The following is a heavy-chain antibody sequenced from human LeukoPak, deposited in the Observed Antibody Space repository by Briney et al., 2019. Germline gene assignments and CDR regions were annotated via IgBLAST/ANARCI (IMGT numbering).Heavy chain of an antibody. CDR3: AKDYHYDRTYFDY. V-gene: IGHV3-9*01. D-gene: IGHD3-3*01. CDR1: GFTFDDYA. CDR2: ISWNSGSM. Sequence: PGGSLRLSCAASGFTFDDYAMHWVRQAPGEGLEWVSGISWNSGSMGYADSVKGRFTISRDNAENSLYLQMNSLRAEDTALYYCAKDYHYDRTYFDYWGQGTLVTVSS. J-gene: IGHJ4*02.